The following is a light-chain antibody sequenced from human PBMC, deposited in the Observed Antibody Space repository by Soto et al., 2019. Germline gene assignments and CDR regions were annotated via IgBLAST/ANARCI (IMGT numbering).Light chain of an antibody. CDR1: SANIGNNF. CDR2: STD. V-gene: IGLV1-47*02. CDR3: VAWDDSLSSLV. Sequence: QSVLTQPSSASGTPGQRVIISCSGTSANIGNNFVCWYQHLPGMAPKLLIYSTDQRPSGVPDRFSGSKSGTSASLAISGLRSEDEADYYCVAWDDSLSSLVFGTGTKVTVL. J-gene: IGLJ1*01.